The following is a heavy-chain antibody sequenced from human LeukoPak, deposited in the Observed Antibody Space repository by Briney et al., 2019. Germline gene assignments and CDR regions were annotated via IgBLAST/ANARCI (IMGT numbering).Heavy chain of an antibody. D-gene: IGHD2-2*01. CDR3: ARGMGPAGPELYYYYYYMDV. J-gene: IGHJ6*03. CDR1: GFTFNSYA. Sequence: TGGSLRLSCAASGFTFNSYAMHGVRQAPGKGRERVAVISYDGSNKYYADSVKGRFTISRDNSKNTLYLQMNSLRAEDTAVYYCARGMGPAGPELYYYYYYMDVWGKGTTVTVSS. CDR2: ISYDGSNK. V-gene: IGHV3-30*01.